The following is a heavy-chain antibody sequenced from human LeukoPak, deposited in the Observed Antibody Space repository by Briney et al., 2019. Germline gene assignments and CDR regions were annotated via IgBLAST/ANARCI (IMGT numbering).Heavy chain of an antibody. Sequence: GGSLRLSCVASGFTFSNYAMVWVRQAPGKGLDWISSISLSSGRTYYSDSVKGRFTISRDNSKNTLYLQMNSLRGDDTAVYYCVKGSGYSTSWQLTPRSEYFHRWGQGTLVTVSS. D-gene: IGHD6-13*01. J-gene: IGHJ1*01. CDR2: ISLSSGRT. V-gene: IGHV3-23*01. CDR3: VKGSGYSTSWQLTPRSEYFHR. CDR1: GFTFSNYA.